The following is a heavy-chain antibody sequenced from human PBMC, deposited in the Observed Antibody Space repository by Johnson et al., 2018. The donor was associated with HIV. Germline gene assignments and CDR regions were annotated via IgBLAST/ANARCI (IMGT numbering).Heavy chain of an antibody. Sequence: QVQLVESGGGVVQPGRSLRLSCAASGFTFSSYAMHWVRQAPGKGLEWVAVISYDGSNKYYADSVKGRFTISRDNSKNTLYLQMNSLRAEDAAVYYCARDTSPWLVVVVVAATPMGDAFDIWGQGTMVTVSS. CDR1: GFTFSSYA. V-gene: IGHV3-30-3*01. CDR3: ARDTSPWLVVVVVAATPMGDAFDI. D-gene: IGHD2-15*01. J-gene: IGHJ3*02. CDR2: ISYDGSNK.